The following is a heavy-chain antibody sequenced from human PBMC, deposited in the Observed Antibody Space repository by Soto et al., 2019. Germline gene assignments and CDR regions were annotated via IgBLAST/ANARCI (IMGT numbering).Heavy chain of an antibody. D-gene: IGHD3-3*01. J-gene: IGHJ4*02. CDR2: ISAYNGNT. Sequence: ASVKVSCKASGYTFTSYGISWVRQAPGQGLEWMGWISAYNGNTNFAQELQGRVTMTTDTSTSTAYMELRSLRSDDTAVYYCARDLGFDTIFGVVIGYWGQGTLVTVSS. V-gene: IGHV1-18*04. CDR3: ARDLGFDTIFGVVIGY. CDR1: GYTFTSYG.